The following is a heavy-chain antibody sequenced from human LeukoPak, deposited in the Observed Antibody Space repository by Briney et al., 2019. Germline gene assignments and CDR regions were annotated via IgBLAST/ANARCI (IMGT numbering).Heavy chain of an antibody. CDR3: ASLTHYYGSGSLATFDY. D-gene: IGHD3-10*01. Sequence: SETLSLTCTVSGGSISTSTYYWGWIRQPPGKGLEWIASIYSSGYTYYNPSLKSRVTISVDTSKNQFSLRLRSVTAADTAVYYCASLTHYYGSGSLATFDYWGQGTLVTVSS. CDR1: GGSISTSTYY. V-gene: IGHV4-39*01. J-gene: IGHJ4*02. CDR2: IYSSGYT.